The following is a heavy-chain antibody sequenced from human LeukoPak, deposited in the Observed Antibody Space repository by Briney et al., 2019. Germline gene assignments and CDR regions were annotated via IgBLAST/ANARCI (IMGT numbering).Heavy chain of an antibody. CDR2: IKQDGNKE. J-gene: IGHJ4*02. V-gene: IGHV3-7*01. CDR1: GFTFSSYW. Sequence: TGGSLRLSCAASGFTFSSYWMSWVRQAPGKGLEWVANIKQDGNKENHVGSVKGRFTISRDNAKNSLFLQMNSLRAEDTAVYYCARDVSGGTLDYWGQGTLVTVSS. D-gene: IGHD3-16*01. CDR3: ARDVSGGTLDY.